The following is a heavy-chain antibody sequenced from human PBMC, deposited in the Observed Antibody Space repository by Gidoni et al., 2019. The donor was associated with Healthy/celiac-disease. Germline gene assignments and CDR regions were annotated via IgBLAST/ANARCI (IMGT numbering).Heavy chain of an antibody. V-gene: IGHV4-34*01. CDR1: GGSFSYYY. CDR3: ERKIADS. J-gene: IGHJ4*02. Sequence: QLQLHQWRAALLTPSETLSLTCAVYGGSFSYYYWRCLRQPPGKGLDWIGEINHSGRTNYNPSLKSRVTISVDTSKNQFSLELSSMTAADTAVYYCERKIADSWGQGTLVTVSS. D-gene: IGHD3-22*01. CDR2: INHSGRT.